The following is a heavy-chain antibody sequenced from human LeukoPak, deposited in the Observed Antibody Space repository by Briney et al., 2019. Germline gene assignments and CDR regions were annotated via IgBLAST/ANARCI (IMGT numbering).Heavy chain of an antibody. Sequence: KASETLSLTCAVSGGSISSSNWWSWVRQAPGKGLEWIGEIHHSGSTNYNPSLKSRVTISVDKSKNQFSLKLSSVTAADTAVYYCARDAYDSSGYYDYWGQGTLVTVSS. D-gene: IGHD3-22*01. CDR1: GGSISSSNW. CDR2: IHHSGST. CDR3: ARDAYDSSGYYDY. V-gene: IGHV4-4*02. J-gene: IGHJ4*02.